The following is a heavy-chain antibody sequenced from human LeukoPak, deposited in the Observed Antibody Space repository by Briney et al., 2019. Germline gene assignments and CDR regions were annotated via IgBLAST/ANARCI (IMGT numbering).Heavy chain of an antibody. D-gene: IGHD6-13*01. CDR3: ARGIRWQQLETYYFGN. CDR1: GFTVRSYY. V-gene: IGHV3-53*01. J-gene: IGHJ4*02. CDR2: IYSGGST. Sequence: GGSLRLSCAASGFTVRSYYMSWVRQAPGKGLEWISVIYSGGSTYYADSVKGRFTISRDNSKNTLYLQMNSLRAEDTAVYYCARGIRWQQLETYYFGNWGQGTLVTVSS.